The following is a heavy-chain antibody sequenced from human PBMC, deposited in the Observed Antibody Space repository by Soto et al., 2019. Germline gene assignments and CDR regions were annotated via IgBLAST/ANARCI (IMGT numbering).Heavy chain of an antibody. CDR3: ARMLNGYIDI. CDR2: IYRVGAT. V-gene: IGHV3-53*02. D-gene: IGHD1-1*01. J-gene: IGHJ5*02. Sequence: EVQLVEIGGGLIQPGGSLRLSCAVSGLNVSANYMTWVRQAPGKGLDWVSLIYRVGATFYADSVKGRFTISRDVSRNIVYLQMRSLRAEDTAVYYCARMLNGYIDIWGQGTLVTVSS. CDR1: GLNVSANY.